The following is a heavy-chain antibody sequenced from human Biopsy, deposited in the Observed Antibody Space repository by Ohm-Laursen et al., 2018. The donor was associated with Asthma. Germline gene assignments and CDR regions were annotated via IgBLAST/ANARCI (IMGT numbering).Heavy chain of an antibody. CDR3: AKERYYDFWSGYPI. D-gene: IGHD3-3*01. CDR1: GFSFGSYG. Sequence: SLRLSCTASGFSFGSYGMHWVRQAPGKGLEWVAVMSFDGRQTYYADSVKGRFTISRDNSKNTLYLQMNSLRAEDTAVYYCAKERYYDFWSGYPIWGQGTMVTVSS. J-gene: IGHJ3*02. CDR2: MSFDGRQT. V-gene: IGHV3-30*18.